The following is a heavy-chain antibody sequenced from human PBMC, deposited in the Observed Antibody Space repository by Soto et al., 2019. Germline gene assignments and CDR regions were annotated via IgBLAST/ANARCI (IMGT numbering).Heavy chain of an antibody. J-gene: IGHJ6*02. D-gene: IGHD1-26*01. CDR2: IYYSGTT. V-gene: IGHV4-31*03. Sequence: TGPGPGWYSETLSLTCSVSGGSFSSDSFIWSWVRQFPGKGLEWIGYIYYSGTTYYNPSLRSRFIMFLDTSKNQFSLKLSSVIAAVSALYYCARDHKWDGMDVWGQGTTVTVSS. CDR1: GGSFSSDSFI. CDR3: ARDHKWDGMDV.